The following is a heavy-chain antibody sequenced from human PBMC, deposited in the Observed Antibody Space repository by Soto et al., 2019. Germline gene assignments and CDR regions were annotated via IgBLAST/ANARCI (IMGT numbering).Heavy chain of an antibody. D-gene: IGHD2-2*01. Sequence: GGSLRLSCAASGFTFSSYAMSWVRQAPGKGLEWVSAISGSGGSTYYADSVKGRFTISRDNSKNTLYLQMNSLRAEDTAVYYCAKDFTQEKGIVVVPAPPIVDYWGQGTLVTVSS. V-gene: IGHV3-23*01. J-gene: IGHJ4*02. CDR2: ISGSGGST. CDR3: AKDFTQEKGIVVVPAPPIVDY. CDR1: GFTFSSYA.